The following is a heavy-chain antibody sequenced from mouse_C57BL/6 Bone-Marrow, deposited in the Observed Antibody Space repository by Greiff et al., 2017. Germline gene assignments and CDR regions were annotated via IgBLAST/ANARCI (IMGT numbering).Heavy chain of an antibody. J-gene: IGHJ2*01. CDR1: GYTFTSYW. CDR2: IHPNSGST. Sequence: QVQLQQPGAELVKPGASVKLSCKASGYTFTSYWMHWVKQRPGQGLEWIGMIHPNSGSTNYNEKFKSKATLTVDKSSSTAYMQLSSLTSEDSAVYYCARWHSYYGSGCIFDFWGQGTTLTVSS. CDR3: ARWHSYYGSGCIFDF. V-gene: IGHV1-64*01. D-gene: IGHD1-1*01.